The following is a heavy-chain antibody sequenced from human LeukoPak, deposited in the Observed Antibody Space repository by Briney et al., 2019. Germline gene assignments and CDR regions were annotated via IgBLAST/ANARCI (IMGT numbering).Heavy chain of an antibody. Sequence: ASVKVSCKASGYTFTSYGISWVRQAPGQGLEWMGWISAYNGNTNYAQKFQGRVTMTEDTSTDTAYMELSSLRSEDTAVYYCATALYDILTGRNNWFDPWGQGTLVTVSS. CDR3: ATALYDILTGRNNWFDP. D-gene: IGHD3-9*01. V-gene: IGHV1-18*01. CDR2: ISAYNGNT. CDR1: GYTFTSYG. J-gene: IGHJ5*02.